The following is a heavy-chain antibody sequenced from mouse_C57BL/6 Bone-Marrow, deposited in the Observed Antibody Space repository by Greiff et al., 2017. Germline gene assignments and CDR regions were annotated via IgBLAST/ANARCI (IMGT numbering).Heavy chain of an antibody. Sequence: QVQLQQPGAELVKPGASVKVSCKASGYTFTSYWMHWVKQRPGQGPEWIGRIYLSDSDTNYNQKFKGKATLTVDKSSSTAIIQHSSLTSEDSAVYYCAIWKGRRFAYWGQGTLVTVSA. D-gene: IGHD1-1*01. CDR2: IYLSDSDT. CDR1: GYTFTSYW. V-gene: IGHV1-74*01. CDR3: AIWKGRRFAY. J-gene: IGHJ3*01.